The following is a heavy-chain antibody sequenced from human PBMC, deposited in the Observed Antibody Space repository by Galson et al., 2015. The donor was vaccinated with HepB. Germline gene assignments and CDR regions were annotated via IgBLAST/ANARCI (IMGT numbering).Heavy chain of an antibody. CDR3: ARDLASYGDYAWWYFDL. Sequence: SLRLSCATSGFTFSSYWMSWVRQAPGKGLEWVANIKQDGSEKYYVDSVKGRFTISRDNAKNSLYLQMNSLRAEDTAVYYCARDLASYGDYAWWYFDLWGRGTLVTVSS. V-gene: IGHV3-7*01. J-gene: IGHJ2*01. CDR2: IKQDGSEK. CDR1: GFTFSSYW. D-gene: IGHD4-17*01.